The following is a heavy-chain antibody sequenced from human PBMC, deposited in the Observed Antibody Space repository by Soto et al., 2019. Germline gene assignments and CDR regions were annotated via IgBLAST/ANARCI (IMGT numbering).Heavy chain of an antibody. D-gene: IGHD3-16*01. J-gene: IGHJ3*02. Sequence: QVQLQESGPGLVEPSETLSLTCTVSGGSISSYSWNWIRQPAGKGLEWIGRVDTTGGTNYIPSLKSRVTMSVDTSKNQFSPNLRFVTAADTAVYFCAKDDSGAADIWGQGTMVTVS. CDR3: AKDDSGAADI. V-gene: IGHV4-4*07. CDR1: GGSISSYS. CDR2: VDTTGGT.